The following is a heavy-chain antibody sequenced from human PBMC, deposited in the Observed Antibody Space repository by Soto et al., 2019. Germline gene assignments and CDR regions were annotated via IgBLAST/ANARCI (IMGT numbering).Heavy chain of an antibody. CDR3: AKELIAVAGGVRGDNWFDP. J-gene: IGHJ5*02. V-gene: IGHV3-23*01. Sequence: GGSLRLSCAASGFTFSSYAMSWVRQAPGKGLEWVSAISGSGGSTYYADSVKGRFTISRDNSKNTLYLQMKSLRAEDTAVYYCAKELIAVAGGVRGDNWFDPWGQGTLVTVSS. CDR2: ISGSGGST. D-gene: IGHD6-19*01. CDR1: GFTFSSYA.